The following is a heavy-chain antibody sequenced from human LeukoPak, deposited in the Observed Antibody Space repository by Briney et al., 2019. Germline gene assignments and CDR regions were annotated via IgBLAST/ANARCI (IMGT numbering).Heavy chain of an antibody. V-gene: IGHV1-8*01. Sequence: ASVKVSCKASGYTFTSYDINWVRQATGQGLEWMGWMNPNSGNTGYAQKFQGRVTMTRDTSISTAYMELSRLRSDDTAVYYCSLGYCSSTSCYSSRPFDYWGQGTLVTVSS. CDR3: SLGYCSSTSCYSSRPFDY. J-gene: IGHJ4*02. D-gene: IGHD2-2*02. CDR1: GYTFTSYD. CDR2: MNPNSGNT.